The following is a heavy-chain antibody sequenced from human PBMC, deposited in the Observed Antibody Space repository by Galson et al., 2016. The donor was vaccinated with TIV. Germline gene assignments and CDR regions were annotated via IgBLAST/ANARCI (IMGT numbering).Heavy chain of an antibody. CDR3: ARDLDSTVTAPFDY. D-gene: IGHD2-21*02. Sequence: SVKVSCKASGYTFTAYYLHWVRQAPGQGLEWMGWINPNTGDTNYAQNFQGRFTMTRDTSIRAAYMELNSLKSDDTAVYYCARDLDSTVTAPFDYWGQGTLVTVSS. CDR1: GYTFTAYY. CDR2: INPNTGDT. V-gene: IGHV1-2*02. J-gene: IGHJ4*02.